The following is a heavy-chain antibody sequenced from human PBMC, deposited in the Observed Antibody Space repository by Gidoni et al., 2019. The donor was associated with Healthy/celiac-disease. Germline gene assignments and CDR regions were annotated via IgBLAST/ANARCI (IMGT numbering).Heavy chain of an antibody. CDR2: MNPNSGNT. V-gene: IGHV1-8*01. J-gene: IGHJ4*02. CDR1: GYTFTCYD. Sequence: SFQASGYTFTCYDINWVRQATGQGLEWMGWMNPNSGNTGYAQKFQGRFTMTRNTSISTAYMELSSLRSEDTAVYYCASYIAARVWGQGTLVTVSS. CDR3: ASYIAARV. D-gene: IGHD6-6*01.